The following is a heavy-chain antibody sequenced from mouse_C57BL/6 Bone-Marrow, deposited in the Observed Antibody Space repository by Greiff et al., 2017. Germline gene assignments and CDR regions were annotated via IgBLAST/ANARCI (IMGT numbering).Heavy chain of an antibody. Sequence: EVQLQQSGAELVRPGASVKLSCTASGFNIKDYYMHWVKQRPEQGLEWIGRIDPEDGDTEYAPKFKGKATMTADTSTNTAYLHLSSLTSEDTAVYYCTTAAFYGSSPSYFYYWGQGTTLTVSS. CDR2: IDPEDGDT. J-gene: IGHJ2*01. CDR3: TTAAFYGSSPSYFYY. CDR1: GFNIKDYY. D-gene: IGHD1-1*01. V-gene: IGHV14-1*01.